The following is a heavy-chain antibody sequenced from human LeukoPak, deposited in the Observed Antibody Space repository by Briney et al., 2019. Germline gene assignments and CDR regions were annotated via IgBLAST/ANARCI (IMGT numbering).Heavy chain of an antibody. V-gene: IGHV4-34*01. CDR1: GGSFSGYY. CDR2: INHSGST. D-gene: IGHD6-13*01. CDR3: ARDEQQLIPSHAFDI. Sequence: SETLSLTCAVYGGSFSGYYWSWIRQPPGKGLEWIGEINHSGSTNYNPSLKSRVTISIDRSKNQFSLNLNSVTAADTAVYYCARDEQQLIPSHAFDIWGQGTMVTVSS. J-gene: IGHJ3*02.